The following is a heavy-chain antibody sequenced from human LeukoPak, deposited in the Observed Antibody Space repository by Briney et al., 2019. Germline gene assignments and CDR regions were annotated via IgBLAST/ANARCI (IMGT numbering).Heavy chain of an antibody. Sequence: SEALSLTLTGPGGSISRYYLSWMRQPPGRGREWVGYIYYSGSTKYNHSLQSRVTMSVDTSKNQFSLMLSYVTAGDTAVYYCAKGVKVLQLFLENWFDSWGQGTLVTVSA. CDR2: IYYSGST. CDR1: GGSISRYY. CDR3: AKGVKVLQLFLENWFDS. V-gene: IGHV4-59*01. D-gene: IGHD3-10*01. J-gene: IGHJ5*01.